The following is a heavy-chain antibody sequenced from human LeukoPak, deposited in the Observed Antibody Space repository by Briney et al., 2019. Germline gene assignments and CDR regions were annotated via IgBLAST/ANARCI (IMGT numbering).Heavy chain of an antibody. D-gene: IGHD5-18*01. CDR3: ARDAPGNTALDY. CDR2: INEYGSST. Sequence: PGGSLRLSCAASGFTFISYWMHWVRQAPGKGLVWVSRINEYGSSTDFADSVKGRFTISRDNAKNTLYLQMNSLRGEDTAVYYCARDAPGNTALDYWGQGTLVTVSS. V-gene: IGHV3-74*01. J-gene: IGHJ4*02. CDR1: GFTFISYW.